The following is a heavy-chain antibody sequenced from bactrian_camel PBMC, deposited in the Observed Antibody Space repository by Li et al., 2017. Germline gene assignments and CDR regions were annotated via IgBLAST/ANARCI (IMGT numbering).Heavy chain of an antibody. CDR1: GRIDSTNC. D-gene: IGHD1*01. J-gene: IGHJ4*01. V-gene: IGHV3S53*01. CDR2: LDGRRT. Sequence: VQLVESGGGSVQAGESLRLSCVASGRIDSTNCMGWFRQVPGKEREGVAGLDGRRTGYTDSVKGRLTISRDNAKRMLYLQMTSLNLEDTAMYYCAADKIRCPFTVYGLGRLGTQVTVS.